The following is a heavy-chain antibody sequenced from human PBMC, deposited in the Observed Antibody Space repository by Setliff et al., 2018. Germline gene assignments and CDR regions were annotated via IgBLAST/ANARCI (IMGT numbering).Heavy chain of an antibody. CDR3: AKHGAYNDFLTGYNFYYDMDV. Sequence: GGSLRLSCAASGFTFTSYAMRWVRQAPGKGLEWVSNISGSGGSTYYADSVKGRFTISRDNSKNTLYLQMNSLRAEDTAVYYCAKHGAYNDFLTGYNFYYDMDVWGQGTTVTVSS. J-gene: IGHJ6*02. CDR2: ISGSGGST. CDR1: GFTFTSYA. V-gene: IGHV3-23*01. D-gene: IGHD3-9*01.